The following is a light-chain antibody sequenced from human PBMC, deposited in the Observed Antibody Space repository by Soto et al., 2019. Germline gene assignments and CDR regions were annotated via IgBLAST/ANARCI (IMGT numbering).Light chain of an antibody. V-gene: IGLV1-47*01. J-gene: IGLJ2*01. CDR3: AAWDDSLSVV. CDR1: SSNIGSNT. Sequence: QSALTQPPSASGTPGQRVTISCSGSSSNIGSNTVNWYQQLPGTAPKLLIYRNNQRPSGVSDRFSGSKSGTSASLAISGLRSEDEADYYCAAWDDSLSVVFGGGTQLTVL. CDR2: RNN.